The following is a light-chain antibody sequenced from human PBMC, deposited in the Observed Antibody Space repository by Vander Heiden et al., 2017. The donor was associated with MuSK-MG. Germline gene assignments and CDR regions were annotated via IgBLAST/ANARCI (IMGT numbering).Light chain of an antibody. Sequence: DIVMTQSPLSLPVTTGEPASISCRSSQSRLNSNGNNYLDWYLQKPGQSPQLLIYLGSNRASGVPDRFSGSGSGTDFTLKISRVEVEDVGVYYCNQALQTPMTFGQGTKVEIK. V-gene: IGKV2-28*01. CDR3: NQALQTPMT. CDR2: LGS. CDR1: QSRLNSNGNNY. J-gene: IGKJ1*01.